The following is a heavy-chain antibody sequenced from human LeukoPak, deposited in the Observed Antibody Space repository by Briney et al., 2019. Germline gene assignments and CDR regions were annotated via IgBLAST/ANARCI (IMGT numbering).Heavy chain of an antibody. CDR2: IYYSGST. CDR1: GGSFSGYY. V-gene: IGHV4-30-4*08. D-gene: IGHD3-22*01. CDR3: ARFPRAEYYDSSGYYGS. Sequence: SETLSLTCAVYGGSFSGYYWSWIRQPPGKGLEWIGYIYYSGSTYYNPSLKSRVTISVDTSKNQFSLKLSSVTAADTAVYYCARFPRAEYYDSSGYYGSWGQGTLVTVSS. J-gene: IGHJ4*02.